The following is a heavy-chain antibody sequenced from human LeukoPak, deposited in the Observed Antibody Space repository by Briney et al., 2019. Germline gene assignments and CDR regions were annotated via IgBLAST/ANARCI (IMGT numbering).Heavy chain of an antibody. V-gene: IGHV3-30*04. CDR1: GFTFSSYA. CDR2: ISYDGSNK. Sequence: PGRSLRLSCAASGFTFSSYAMRWVRQAPGKGLEWVVVISYDGSNKYYADSVKGRFTISRDNSKNTLYLQMNSLRAEDTAVYYCARDAYYYGSGSYAPPDVWGKGTTVTVSS. J-gene: IGHJ6*04. CDR3: ARDAYYYGSGSYAPPDV. D-gene: IGHD3-10*01.